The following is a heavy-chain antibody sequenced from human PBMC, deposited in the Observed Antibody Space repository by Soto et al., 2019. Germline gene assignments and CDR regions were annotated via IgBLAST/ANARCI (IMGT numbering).Heavy chain of an antibody. CDR1: GGSFSGYY. CDR2: INHSEST. D-gene: IGHD5-12*01. CDR3: ARGGRDGYNYVLSYYYGMDV. Sequence: PSETLSLTCAVYGGSFSGYYWSWIRQPPGKGLEWIGEINHSESTNYNPSLKSRVTISVDTSRNQFSLKLSSVTSADTAVYYCARGGRDGYNYVLSYYYGMDVWGQGTTVTVSS. J-gene: IGHJ6*02. V-gene: IGHV4-34*01.